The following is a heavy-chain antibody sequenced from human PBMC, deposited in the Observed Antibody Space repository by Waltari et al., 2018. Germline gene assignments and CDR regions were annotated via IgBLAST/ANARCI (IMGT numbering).Heavy chain of an antibody. Sequence: QVQLVESGGGVVQPGRSLRVSCAASGFTFSSYGMHWVRQAPGKGLEWVAVIWYDGSNKYYADSVKGRFTISRDNSKNTLYLQMNSLRAEDTAVYYCARGWELHTLDYWGQGTLVTVSS. J-gene: IGHJ4*02. V-gene: IGHV3-33*01. D-gene: IGHD1-26*01. CDR3: ARGWELHTLDY. CDR2: IWYDGSNK. CDR1: GFTFSSYG.